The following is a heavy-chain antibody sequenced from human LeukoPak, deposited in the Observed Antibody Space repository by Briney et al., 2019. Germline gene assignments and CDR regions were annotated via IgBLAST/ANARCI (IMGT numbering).Heavy chain of an antibody. D-gene: IGHD3-9*01. Sequence: GGSLRLSCAASGFTFSSYSMNWVRQAPGKGLEWVSSISSSSSYIYYADSVKGRFTISRDNAKNSLYLQMNSLRAEDTAVYYCARGGGGDHYDILTGYGYSYYGMDVWGKGTTVTVSS. J-gene: IGHJ6*04. CDR2: ISSSSSYI. CDR3: ARGGGGDHYDILTGYGYSYYGMDV. V-gene: IGHV3-21*01. CDR1: GFTFSSYS.